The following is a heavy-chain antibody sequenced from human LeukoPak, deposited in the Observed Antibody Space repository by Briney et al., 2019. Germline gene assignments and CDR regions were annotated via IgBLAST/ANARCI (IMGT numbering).Heavy chain of an antibody. CDR1: GGSISSSSYY. V-gene: IGHV4-39*07. J-gene: IGHJ4*02. Sequence: PSETLSLTCTVSGGSISSSSYYWGWIRQPPGKGLEWIGSIYYSESTYYNPSLKSRVTISVDTSKNQFSLKLSSVTAADTAVYYCASPHHVDTAMVRDYWGQGTLVTVSS. D-gene: IGHD5-18*01. CDR2: IYYSEST. CDR3: ASPHHVDTAMVRDY.